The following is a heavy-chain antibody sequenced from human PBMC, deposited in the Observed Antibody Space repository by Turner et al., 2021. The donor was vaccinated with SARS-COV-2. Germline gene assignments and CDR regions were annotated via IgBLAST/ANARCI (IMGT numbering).Heavy chain of an antibody. V-gene: IGHV3-66*01. Sequence: EVQLVESGVGLVQPGGSLRLSCAASGFTVSSNYMSWVRQAPGKGLEWVSVIYSGGSTFYADSVKGRFTISRDNSKNTLYRQMNSLRAEDTAVYYCAREVSGSSNTGVYFDYWGQGTLVTVSS. J-gene: IGHJ4*02. CDR3: AREVSGSSNTGVYFDY. CDR1: GFTVSSNY. D-gene: IGHD3-10*01. CDR2: IYSGGST.